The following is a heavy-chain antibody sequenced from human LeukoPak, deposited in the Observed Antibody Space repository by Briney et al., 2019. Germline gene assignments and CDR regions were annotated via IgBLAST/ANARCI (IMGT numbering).Heavy chain of an antibody. D-gene: IGHD6-6*01. CDR2: IYYTGST. CDR1: GGSISSSSYY. J-gene: IGHJ4*02. CDR3: TSEISSASNY. V-gene: IGHV4-39*01. Sequence: SETLSLTCTVSGGSISSSSYYWGWIRQPPGEGLEWIGSIYYTGSTYYSPSLKSRVPISADTSKDEFSLKLSSVTAADTAVYYCTSEISSASNYWGQGTLVTVSS.